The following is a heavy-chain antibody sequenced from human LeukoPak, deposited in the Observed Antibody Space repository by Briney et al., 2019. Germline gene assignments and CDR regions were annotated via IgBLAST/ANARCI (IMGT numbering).Heavy chain of an antibody. Sequence: GGSLRLSCAASGFTFSSYAMSWVRQAPGKGLKWVSAISGSGGSTYYADSVKGRFTISRDNSKNTLYLQMNSLRAEDTAVYYCAKGSSGSYHWGAFDIWGQGTMVTVSS. CDR2: ISGSGGST. V-gene: IGHV3-23*01. J-gene: IGHJ3*02. CDR1: GFTFSSYA. D-gene: IGHD1-26*01. CDR3: AKGSSGSYHWGAFDI.